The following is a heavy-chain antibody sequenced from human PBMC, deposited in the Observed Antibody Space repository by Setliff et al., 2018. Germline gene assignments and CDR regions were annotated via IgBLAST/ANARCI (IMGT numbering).Heavy chain of an antibody. CDR2: INPSSGAT. V-gene: IGHV1-2*06. Sequence: ASVKVSCKASGYTFTGYYMYWVRQAPGQGLEWMGRINPSSGATIYAQKFQGRVSMTSDTSISTAYMELGRLRSDDTAVYFCARDGGGDSDAFDIWGQGTMVTVSS. CDR3: ARDGGGDSDAFDI. D-gene: IGHD3-16*01. CDR1: GYTFTGYY. J-gene: IGHJ3*02.